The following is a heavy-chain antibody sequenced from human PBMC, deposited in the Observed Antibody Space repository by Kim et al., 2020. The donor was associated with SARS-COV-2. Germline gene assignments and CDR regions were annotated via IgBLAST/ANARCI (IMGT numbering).Heavy chain of an antibody. CDR2: INTNTGNP. D-gene: IGHD3-3*01. CDR3: ARDPGVSTIFGVVIRNPNYYGMDV. V-gene: IGHV7-4-1*02. CDR1: GYTFTSYA. Sequence: ASVKVSCKASGYTFTSYAMNWVRQAPGQGLEWMGWINTNTGNPTYAQGFTGRFVFSLDTSVSTAYLQISSLKAEDTAVYYCARDPGVSTIFGVVIRNPNYYGMDVWAKGPRSPSP. J-gene: IGHJ6*02.